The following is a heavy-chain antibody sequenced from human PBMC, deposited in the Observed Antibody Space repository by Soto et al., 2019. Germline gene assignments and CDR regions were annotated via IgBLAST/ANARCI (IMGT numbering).Heavy chain of an antibody. CDR3: ARDQMLIAVAGYFDY. Sequence: GGSLRLSCAASGFTFSSYAMHWVRQAPGKGLEWVAVISYDGSNKYYADSVKGRFTISRDNSKNTLYLQMNSLRAEDTAVYYCARDQMLIAVAGYFDYWGQGTLVTAPQ. V-gene: IGHV3-30-3*01. CDR2: ISYDGSNK. J-gene: IGHJ4*02. CDR1: GFTFSSYA. D-gene: IGHD6-19*01.